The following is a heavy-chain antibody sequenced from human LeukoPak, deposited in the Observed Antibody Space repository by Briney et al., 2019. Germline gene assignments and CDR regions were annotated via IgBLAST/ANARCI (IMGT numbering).Heavy chain of an antibody. CDR2: INPEKRDT. J-gene: IGHJ4*02. CDR3: AKKVRGPSHPLDF. D-gene: IGHD5-12*01. Sequence: ASVTVSCKASGYTFTVYAIHWVRQAPGQGLEWMGWINPEKRDTGYAHKFQGRVTMTSDTSISTAYMELSSLRSDDTAVYYCAKKVRGPSHPLDFWGQGTLVTVSS. CDR1: GYTFTVYA. V-gene: IGHV1-2*02.